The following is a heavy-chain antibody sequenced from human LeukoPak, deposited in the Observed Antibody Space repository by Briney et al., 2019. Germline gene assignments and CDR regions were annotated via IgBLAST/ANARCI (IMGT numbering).Heavy chain of an antibody. D-gene: IGHD3-9*01. CDR1: GGTFSTNA. Sequence: GASVKVSCKAPGGTFSTNAISWVRQAPGQGLEWMGWISAYNGNTNYAQKLQGRVTMTTDTSTSTAYMELRSPRSDDTAVYYCARVPTYYDILTRYDYWGQGTLVTVSS. J-gene: IGHJ4*02. CDR2: ISAYNGNT. CDR3: ARVPTYYDILTRYDY. V-gene: IGHV1-18*01.